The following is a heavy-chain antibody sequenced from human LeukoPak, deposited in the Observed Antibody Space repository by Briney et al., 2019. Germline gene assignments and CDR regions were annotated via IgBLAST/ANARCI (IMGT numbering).Heavy chain of an antibody. CDR3: TRDRSRAEDD. Sequence: GGSLRLSCTASGFSFSTYAMTWVRQAPGKGLEWVANINQGGSDKYYVDSVKGRFTISRDNANNLLYLQMNSLRGEDTAVYYCTRDRSRAEDDWGQGTLVTVSS. J-gene: IGHJ4*02. CDR2: INQGGSDK. CDR1: GFSFSTYA. D-gene: IGHD1-14*01. V-gene: IGHV3-7*01.